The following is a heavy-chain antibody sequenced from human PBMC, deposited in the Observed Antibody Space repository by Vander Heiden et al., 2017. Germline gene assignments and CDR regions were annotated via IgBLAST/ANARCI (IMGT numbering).Heavy chain of an antibody. J-gene: IGHJ4*02. CDR3: ARDPSIAYCGGDCYVLDY. CDR2: ISYDVSNK. Sequence: QVQLVESGGGVVQPGRPLRLYCAASGFTFSSYAMNGARQAPGMGLEWVAVISYDVSNKYYADSVKGRFTISRDNSKNTLYLQMNSLRAEDTAVYYCARDPSIAYCGGDCYVLDYWGQGTLVTVSS. V-gene: IGHV3-30*04. CDR1: GFTFSSYA. D-gene: IGHD2-21*02.